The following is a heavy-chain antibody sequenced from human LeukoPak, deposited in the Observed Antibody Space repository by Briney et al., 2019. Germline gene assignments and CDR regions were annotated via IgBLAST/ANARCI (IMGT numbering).Heavy chain of an antibody. CDR1: GFTFSSYS. CDR3: ARDSEVLRFLEWSYYFDY. D-gene: IGHD3-3*01. J-gene: IGHJ4*02. Sequence: GGSLRLSCAASGFTFSSYSMNWVRQAPGKGLEWVSSISSSSSSYIYYADSVKGRFTISRDNAKNSLYLQMNSLRAEDTAVYYCARDSEVLRFLEWSYYFDYWGQGTLVTVSS. CDR2: ISSSSSSYI. V-gene: IGHV3-21*01.